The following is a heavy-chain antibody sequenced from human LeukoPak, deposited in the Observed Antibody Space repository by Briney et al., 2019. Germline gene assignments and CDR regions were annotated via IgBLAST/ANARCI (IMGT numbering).Heavy chain of an antibody. J-gene: IGHJ5*02. Sequence: GGSLRLSCAASGFTFSSYAMSWVRQAPGKGLEWVSAISGSGGSAYYADSVKGRFTISRDNSKNTLYLQMNSLRAEDTAVYYCAKEGPLYGSGSYLNWFDPWGQGTLVTVSS. CDR2: ISGSGGSA. V-gene: IGHV3-23*01. CDR3: AKEGPLYGSGSYLNWFDP. D-gene: IGHD3-10*01. CDR1: GFTFSSYA.